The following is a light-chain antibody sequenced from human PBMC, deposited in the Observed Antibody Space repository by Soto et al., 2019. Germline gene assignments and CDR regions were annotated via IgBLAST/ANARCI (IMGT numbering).Light chain of an antibody. CDR1: SSDVGGYNY. Sequence: QSVLTQPPSASGSPGQSVTFSCTGTSSDVGGYNYVSWYQQHPGKAPKLMIYEVSYRPSGVSNRFSGSKSGNTASLTISGLQAEDEADYYCCSYTTSSTYVFGTGTKLTVL. J-gene: IGLJ1*01. CDR3: CSYTTSSTYV. CDR2: EVS. V-gene: IGLV2-14*01.